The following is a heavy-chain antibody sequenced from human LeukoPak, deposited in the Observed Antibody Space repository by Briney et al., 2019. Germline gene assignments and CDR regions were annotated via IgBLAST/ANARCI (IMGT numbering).Heavy chain of an antibody. CDR2: IYYSGST. CDR3: ARHPRAGGARY. CDR1: GFTFSSYA. D-gene: IGHD3-10*01. J-gene: IGHJ4*02. Sequence: GSLRLSCAASGFTFSSYAMSWIRQPPGKGLEWIGSIYYSGSTYYNPSLKSRVTISVDTSKNQFSLKLSSVTAADTAVYYCARHPRAGGARYWGQGTLVTVSS. V-gene: IGHV4-39*01.